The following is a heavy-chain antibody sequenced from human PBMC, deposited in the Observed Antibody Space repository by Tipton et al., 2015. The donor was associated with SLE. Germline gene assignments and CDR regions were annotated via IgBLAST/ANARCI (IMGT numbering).Heavy chain of an antibody. CDR2: ISTIGITT. Sequence: SLRLSCAASGFTFSDYYMGWIRQAPGKGLEWVSYISTIGITTYYVDSVKGRFTISRDNAKNSLYLQMNSLRAEDTAVYYCARGDDYGDYGMAFDIWGQGTMVTVSS. V-gene: IGHV3-11*01. CDR3: ARGDDYGDYGMAFDI. J-gene: IGHJ3*02. CDR1: GFTFSDYY. D-gene: IGHD4-17*01.